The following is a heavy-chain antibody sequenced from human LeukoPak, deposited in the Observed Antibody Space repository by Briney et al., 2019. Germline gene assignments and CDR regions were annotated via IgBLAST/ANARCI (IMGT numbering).Heavy chain of an antibody. Sequence: ASVKVSCKASGGTFSSYAISWVRQAPGQGLEWMGGIIPIFGTANYAQKFQGRVTITADKSTSTAYMELSSLRSEDTAVYYCARVSYYDSSGYPPYYMDVWGKGTTVTVSS. CDR2: IIPIFGTA. CDR3: ARVSYYDSSGYPPYYMDV. J-gene: IGHJ6*03. D-gene: IGHD3-22*01. CDR1: GGTFSSYA. V-gene: IGHV1-69*06.